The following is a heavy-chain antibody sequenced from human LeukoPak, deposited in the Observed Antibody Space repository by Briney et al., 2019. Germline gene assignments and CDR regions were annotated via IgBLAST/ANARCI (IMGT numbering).Heavy chain of an antibody. Sequence: SETLSLTCAVYGGSFSGYYWSWIRQPPGKGLEWIGEINHSGSTNYNPSLKSRVNISVDTSKNQFSLKLSSVTAADTAVYYCARGRGDYWGQGTLVTASS. V-gene: IGHV4-34*01. CDR2: INHSGST. CDR1: GGSFSGYY. CDR3: ARGRGDY. J-gene: IGHJ4*02.